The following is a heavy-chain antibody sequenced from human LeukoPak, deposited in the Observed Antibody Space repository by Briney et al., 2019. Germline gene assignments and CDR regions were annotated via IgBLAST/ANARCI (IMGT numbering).Heavy chain of an antibody. V-gene: IGHV3-30*02. Sequence: GGSLRLSCATSGFTFSNFGMNWVRQAPGKGLQWVAFISYDGKDKYYSDSVKGRITISRDNSKSTLYVQMDSLRTEDTAFYYCAKARGSGFQRGDAFDMWGQGTRVTVSS. J-gene: IGHJ3*02. CDR1: GFTFSNFG. CDR3: AKARGSGFQRGDAFDM. D-gene: IGHD6-19*01. CDR2: ISYDGKDK.